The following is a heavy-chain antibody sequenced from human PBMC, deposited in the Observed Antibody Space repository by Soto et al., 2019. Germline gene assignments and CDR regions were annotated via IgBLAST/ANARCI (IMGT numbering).Heavy chain of an antibody. Sequence: ASVKVSCKASGYTFTSYDMHWVRQAPGQRLEWMGWINAGNGNTKYSQKFQGRVTITRDTSASTAYMELSSLRSEDTAVYYCASLFESYVWGRYLYSYRGQGTLVPVSS. CDR2: INAGNGNT. D-gene: IGHD3-16*02. CDR3: ASLFESYVWGRYLYSY. V-gene: IGHV1-3*01. J-gene: IGHJ4*02. CDR1: GYTFTSYD.